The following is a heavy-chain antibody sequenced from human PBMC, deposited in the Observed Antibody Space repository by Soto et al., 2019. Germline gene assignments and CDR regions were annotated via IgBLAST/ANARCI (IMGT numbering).Heavy chain of an antibody. CDR3: ARGPRYVVVPAALLGY. D-gene: IGHD2-2*02. Sequence: PGGSLRLSCAAPGFTFSSYEMNWVRQAPGKGLEWVSYISSSGSTIYYADSVKGRFTISRDNAKNSLYLQMNSLRAEDTAVYYCARGPRYVVVPAALLGYWGQGTLVTVSS. CDR1: GFTFSSYE. V-gene: IGHV3-48*03. J-gene: IGHJ4*02. CDR2: ISSSGSTI.